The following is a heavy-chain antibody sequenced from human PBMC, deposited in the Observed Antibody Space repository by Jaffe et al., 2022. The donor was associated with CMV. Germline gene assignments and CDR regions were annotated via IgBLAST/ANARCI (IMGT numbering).Heavy chain of an antibody. D-gene: IGHD3-22*01. CDR2: IKQDGSEK. Sequence: EVQLVESGGGLVQPGGSLRLSCAASGFTFSSYWMSWVRQAPGKGLEWVANIKQDGSEKYYVDSVKGRFTISRDNAKNSLYLQMNSLRAEDTAVYYCARVRDSSGYYSIFDYWGQGTLVTVSS. CDR3: ARVRDSSGYYSIFDY. CDR1: GFTFSSYW. J-gene: IGHJ4*02. V-gene: IGHV3-7*03.